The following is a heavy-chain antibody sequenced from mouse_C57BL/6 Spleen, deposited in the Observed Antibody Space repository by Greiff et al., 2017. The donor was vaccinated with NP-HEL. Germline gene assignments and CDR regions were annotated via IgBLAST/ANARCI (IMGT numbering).Heavy chain of an antibody. CDR2: INPNYGTT. J-gene: IGHJ2*01. V-gene: IGHV1-39*01. Sequence: LVESGPELVKPGASVKISCKASGYSFTDYNMNWVKQSNGKSLEWIGVINPNYGTTSYNQKFKGKATLTVDQSSSTAYMQLNSLTSEDSAVYYCARGDYGSSYFWYFDYWGQGTTLTVSS. CDR3: ARGDYGSSYFWYFDY. CDR1: GYSFTDYN. D-gene: IGHD1-1*01.